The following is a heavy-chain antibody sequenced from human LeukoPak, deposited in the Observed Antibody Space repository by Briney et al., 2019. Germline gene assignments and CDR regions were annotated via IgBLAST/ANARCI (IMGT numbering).Heavy chain of an antibody. CDR2: MNPNSGNT. CDR1: GHTFTSYD. Sequence: ASVKVSCKASGHTFTSYDINWVRQATGQGLEWMGWMNPNSGNTGYEQKFQGRGTITRNTSISTAYMELSSLRSEDTAVYYCARGQHYDSSGHDYWGQGTLVTVSS. V-gene: IGHV1-8*03. D-gene: IGHD3-22*01. CDR3: ARGQHYDSSGHDY. J-gene: IGHJ4*02.